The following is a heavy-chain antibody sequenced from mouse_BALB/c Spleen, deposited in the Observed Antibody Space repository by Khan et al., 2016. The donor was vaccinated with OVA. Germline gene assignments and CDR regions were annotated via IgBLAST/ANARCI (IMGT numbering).Heavy chain of an antibody. CDR3: ARVYGGDFDY. CDR2: ISYSGNT. V-gene: IGHV3-2*02. D-gene: IGHD1-1*01. J-gene: IGHJ2*01. CDR1: GYSIASDYA. Sequence: ESGPGLVKPSQSLSLTCTVTGYSIASDYAWNWIWQFPGNKLEWMGFISYSGNTNYNPSLKSRISITRDTSKNQFFLQLNSVTSEDTATYYCARVYGGDFDYWGQGTTLTVSS.